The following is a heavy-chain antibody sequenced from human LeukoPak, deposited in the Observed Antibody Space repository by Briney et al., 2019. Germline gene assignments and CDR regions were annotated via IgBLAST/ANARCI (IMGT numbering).Heavy chain of an antibody. Sequence: GGSLRISCAASGFTFSSYWMSRVRQAPGKGLEWVANIKQDGSEKYYVDSVKGRFTISRDNAKNSLYLQMNSLRAEDTAVYYCARENTIFGVVINYWGQGTLVTVSS. D-gene: IGHD3-3*01. J-gene: IGHJ4*02. CDR3: ARENTIFGVVINY. V-gene: IGHV3-7*01. CDR1: GFTFSSYW. CDR2: IKQDGSEK.